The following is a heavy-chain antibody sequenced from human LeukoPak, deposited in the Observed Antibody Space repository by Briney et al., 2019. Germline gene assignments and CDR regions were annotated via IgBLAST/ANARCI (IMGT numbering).Heavy chain of an antibody. Sequence: ASVKVSCKASGYTLTGYSMHWVRPPPGQGLEWMGWINSNSGGTNNAQKFRGRVTLTRDTSLSTAYMEMSRIRSDDTAVYYCARDLFLEYSSPYYYYYYGMDVWGQGTTVTVSS. CDR3: ARDLFLEYSSPYYYYYYGMDV. V-gene: IGHV1-2*02. CDR2: INSNSGGT. CDR1: GYTLTGYS. J-gene: IGHJ6*02. D-gene: IGHD6-6*01.